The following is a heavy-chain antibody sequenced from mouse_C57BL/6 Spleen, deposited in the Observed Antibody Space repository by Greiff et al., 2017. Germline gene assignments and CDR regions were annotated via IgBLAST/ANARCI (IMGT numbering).Heavy chain of an antibody. V-gene: IGHV1-64*01. CDR2: IHPNSGST. CDR1: GYTFTSYW. J-gene: IGHJ4*01. D-gene: IGHD1-1*01. Sequence: QVQLKQPGAELVKPGASVKLSCKASGYTFTSYWMHWVKQRPGQGLEWLGMIHPNSGSTNYNEKFKSKATLTVDKSSSTAYMQLSSLTSEDSAVYYCARGGYYGSSEYAMGYWGQGTSVTVSS. CDR3: ARGGYYGSSEYAMGY.